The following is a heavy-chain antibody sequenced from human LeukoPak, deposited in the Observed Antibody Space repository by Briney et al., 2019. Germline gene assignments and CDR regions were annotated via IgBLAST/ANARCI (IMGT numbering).Heavy chain of an antibody. Sequence: GGSLRLSCAASGFSFSSYWMHWVRQAPGKGLVWVSRIKPDGSTTSYADSVMGRFTVSRDNAKNTLYLQMNSLRAEDTAVYFCAKSDHFDPWGQGTLVTVSS. D-gene: IGHD1-14*01. CDR3: AKSDHFDP. CDR2: IKPDGSTT. CDR1: GFSFSSYW. J-gene: IGHJ5*02. V-gene: IGHV3-74*01.